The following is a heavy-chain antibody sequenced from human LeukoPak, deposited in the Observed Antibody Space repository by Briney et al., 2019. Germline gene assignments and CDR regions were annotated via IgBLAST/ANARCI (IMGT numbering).Heavy chain of an antibody. Sequence: GGSLRLSCAASGFTFSSYAMIWVRQPPGKGLEWVANIKYDGSQINYVDSVKGRLTISRDKAKNSLYLQMNSLRAEGTAVDCCATRMGATDDWGQGTPVTVS. CDR2: IKYDGSQI. V-gene: IGHV3-7*01. J-gene: IGHJ1*01. CDR1: GFTFSSYA. CDR3: ATRMGATDD. D-gene: IGHD1-26*01.